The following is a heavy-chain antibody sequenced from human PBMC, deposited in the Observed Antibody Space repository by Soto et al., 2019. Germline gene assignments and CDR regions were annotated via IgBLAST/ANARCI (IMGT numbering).Heavy chain of an antibody. J-gene: IGHJ5*02. D-gene: IGHD2-15*01. CDR2: IYYSGGT. V-gene: IGHV4-30-4*01. CDR1: GGSISSGDYY. Sequence: QVQLQESGPGLVKPSQTLSLTCTVSGGSISSGDYYWSWIRQPPGKGLEWIGYIYYSGGTYYNPSLKSRVTISVGTSKNQCSLKLSSVTAADTAVYYCARLVQLLQGRWFDPWGQGTLVTVSS. CDR3: ARLVQLLQGRWFDP.